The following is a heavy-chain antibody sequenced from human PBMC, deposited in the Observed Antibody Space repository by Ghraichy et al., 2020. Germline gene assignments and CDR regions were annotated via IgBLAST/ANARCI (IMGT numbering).Heavy chain of an antibody. D-gene: IGHD1-14*01. CDR2: IYYSGST. V-gene: IGHV4-59*01. CDR1: GGSISSYY. CDR3: ARYTRRSSYNCYFDY. J-gene: IGHJ4*02. Sequence: SQTLSLTCTVSGGSISSYYWSWIRQPPGKGLEWIGYIYYSGSTNYNPSLKSRVTISVDTSKNQFSLKLSSVTAADTAVYYCARYTRRSSYNCYFDYWGQGTLVTVSS.